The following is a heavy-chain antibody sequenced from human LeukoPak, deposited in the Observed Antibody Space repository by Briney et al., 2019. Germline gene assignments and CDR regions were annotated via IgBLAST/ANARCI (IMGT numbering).Heavy chain of an antibody. D-gene: IGHD4-17*01. Sequence: GGSLRLSRAASGFTFDDYAMHWVRQAPGKGLEWVSGISWNSGSIGYADSVKGRFTISRDNAKNSLYLQMNSLRAADTALYYCAKGSYGDYAIGYWGQGTLVTVSS. J-gene: IGHJ4*02. V-gene: IGHV3-9*01. CDR2: ISWNSGSI. CDR1: GFTFDDYA. CDR3: AKGSYGDYAIGY.